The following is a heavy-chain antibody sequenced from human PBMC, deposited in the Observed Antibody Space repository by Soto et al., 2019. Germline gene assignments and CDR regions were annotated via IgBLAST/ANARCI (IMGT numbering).Heavy chain of an antibody. J-gene: IGHJ4*02. Sequence: PSETLSLTCAVSGGSISSGGYSGSWIRQPPGKGLEWIGSIYHSGSTYYNPSLKSRVTISVDRSKNQFSLKLSSVTAADTAVYYCARAGGLGAVAVDYWGQGTLVTVSS. D-gene: IGHD6-19*01. CDR2: IYHSGST. V-gene: IGHV4-30-2*01. CDR1: GGSISSGGYS. CDR3: ARAGGLGAVAVDY.